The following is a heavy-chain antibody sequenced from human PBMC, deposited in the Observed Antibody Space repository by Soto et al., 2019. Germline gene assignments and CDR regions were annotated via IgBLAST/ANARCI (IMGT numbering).Heavy chain of an antibody. J-gene: IGHJ5*01. CDR3: STMAYATNGYYRFEA. CDR2: INHSGRV. V-gene: IGHV4-34*01. CDR1: GGSFSGHS. D-gene: IGHD3-22*01. Sequence: SETLSLTCAVYGGSFSGHSWPCIRRSPGKGLEGIGDINHSGRVNYSPSLKSRVTISLDKSKNQFSLTLSAVTAADTAMYYCSTMAYATNGYYRFEAWGQGTMVTVSS.